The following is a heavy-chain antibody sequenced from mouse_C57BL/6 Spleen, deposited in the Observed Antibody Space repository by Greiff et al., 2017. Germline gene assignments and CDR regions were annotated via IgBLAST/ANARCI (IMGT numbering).Heavy chain of an antibody. Sequence: VQLQQPGAELVKPGASVQMSCKASGYTFTSYWLTWVKPRPGQGLEWIGDIYPGSGSTNYNEKFKSKATLTVDTSSSTAYMQLSSLTSEDSAVYYCARNYDEDDYWGQGTTLTVSS. CDR2: IYPGSGST. CDR3: ARNYDEDDY. J-gene: IGHJ2*01. V-gene: IGHV1-55*01. D-gene: IGHD2-4*01. CDR1: GYTFTSYW.